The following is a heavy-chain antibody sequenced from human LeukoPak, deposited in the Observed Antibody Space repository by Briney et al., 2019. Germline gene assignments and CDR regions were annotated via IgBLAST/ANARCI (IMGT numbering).Heavy chain of an antibody. CDR1: GLTFSSYA. CDR3: AKVGFSEMEWLLYSDH. CDR2: ISGSSGHT. J-gene: IGHJ4*02. D-gene: IGHD3-3*01. Sequence: GGSLRLSCAASGLTFSSYAMSWVRQAPGKGLEWVTAISGSSGHTYYADSVKGRFTISRDNSKDTLYLQMNSLRAEDTAVYYCAKVGFSEMEWLLYSDHWGQGTLVTVSS. V-gene: IGHV3-23*01.